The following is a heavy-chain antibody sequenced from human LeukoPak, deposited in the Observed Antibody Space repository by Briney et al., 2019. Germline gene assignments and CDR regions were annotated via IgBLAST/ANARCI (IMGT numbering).Heavy chain of an antibody. CDR1: GFTFSNYA. Sequence: GGSLRLSCAASGFTFSNYAMHWVRQAPGKGLEWVAVISSDGSKKSYADSVKGRFTISRDNSKNTLYLQMNSLRAEDTAVYYCAKRGLLWGQGTLVTVPS. CDR3: AKRGLL. D-gene: IGHD3-10*01. V-gene: IGHV3-30*18. J-gene: IGHJ4*02. CDR2: ISSDGSKK.